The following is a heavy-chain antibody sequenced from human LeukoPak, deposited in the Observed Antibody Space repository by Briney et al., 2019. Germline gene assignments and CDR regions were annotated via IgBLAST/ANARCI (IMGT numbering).Heavy chain of an antibody. CDR3: ARQGIAYYYGSGSYFSRRWFDP. V-gene: IGHV4-34*01. CDR2: INHSGST. CDR1: GGSFSGYY. J-gene: IGHJ5*02. Sequence: SETLSLTCTVYGGSFSGYYWSWIRQPPGKGLEWIGEINHSGSTNYNPSLKSRVTISVDTSKNQFSLKLSSVTAADTAVYYCARQGIAYYYGSGSYFSRRWFDPWGQGTLVTVSS. D-gene: IGHD3-10*01.